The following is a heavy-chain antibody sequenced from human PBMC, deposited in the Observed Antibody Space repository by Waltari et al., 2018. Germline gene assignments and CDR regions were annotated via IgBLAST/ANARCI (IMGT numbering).Heavy chain of an antibody. J-gene: IGHJ4*02. CDR3: ARGGGSYNS. CDR1: GFTFSTHW. D-gene: IGHD1-26*01. Sequence: DVQLVESGGGLVQPGGSLRLSCAASGFTFSTHWMGWVRQTPGKGLEWVAKIKQDGSEKYYVDSVKGRFTISRDNAKNSLYLQMNSLRAEDTAVYHCARGGGSYNSWGQGTLVTVSS. V-gene: IGHV3-7*01. CDR2: IKQDGSEK.